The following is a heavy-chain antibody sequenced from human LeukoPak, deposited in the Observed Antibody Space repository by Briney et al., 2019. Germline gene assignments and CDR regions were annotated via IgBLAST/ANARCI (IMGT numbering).Heavy chain of an antibody. Sequence: PSETLSLTCTVSGDAITGSSYYWGWIRQSPGKGLEWIGSMYYSGNTYSNPSLESRVTMSADTSKNQFPLKLNSVSVADTAVYYCARQYFDRTGYYYFDYWGQGTLVIVSS. CDR1: GDAITGSSYY. J-gene: IGHJ4*02. CDR3: ARQYFDRTGYYYFDY. D-gene: IGHD3-22*01. V-gene: IGHV4-39*01. CDR2: MYYSGNT.